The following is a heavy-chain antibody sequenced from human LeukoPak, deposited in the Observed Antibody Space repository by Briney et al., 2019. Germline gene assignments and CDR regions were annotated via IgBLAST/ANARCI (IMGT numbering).Heavy chain of an antibody. J-gene: IGHJ5*02. CDR1: GGSISSSSYY. D-gene: IGHD7-27*01. Sequence: SETLSLTCTVSGGSISSSSYYWGWIRQPPGKGLEWIGYIYYSGSTNYNPSLKSRVTISVDTSKNQFSLKLSSVTAADTAVYFCARRSWGNNWFDPWGQGTLVTVSS. V-gene: IGHV4-61*05. CDR2: IYYSGST. CDR3: ARRSWGNNWFDP.